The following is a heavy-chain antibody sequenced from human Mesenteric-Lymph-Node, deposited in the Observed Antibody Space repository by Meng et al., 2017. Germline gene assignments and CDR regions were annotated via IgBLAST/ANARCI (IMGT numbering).Heavy chain of an antibody. Sequence: GESLKISCAASGFTFSNYEMNWVRQAPGKGLEWVSYITSSGSKTHYADSVKGRFTISRDNAENSLYLQMNSPRVEDTAVYYCARDLRASSASYDYWGQGTLVTVSS. V-gene: IGHV3-48*03. CDR2: ITSSGSKT. CDR3: ARDLRASSASYDY. D-gene: IGHD1-26*01. CDR1: GFTFSNYE. J-gene: IGHJ4*02.